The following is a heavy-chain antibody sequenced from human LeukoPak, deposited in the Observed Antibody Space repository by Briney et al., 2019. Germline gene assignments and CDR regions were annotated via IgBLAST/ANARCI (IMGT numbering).Heavy chain of an antibody. CDR3: AGDGYSSGWSFDY. J-gene: IGHJ4*02. V-gene: IGHV3-23*01. D-gene: IGHD6-19*01. Sequence: GGSLRLSCAASGFTFSSNAMSWVRQAPGKGLEWVSGISGSGGSTYYADSVKGRFTISRDNSKNTLYLQMNSLRAEDTAVYYCAGDGYSSGWSFDYWGQGTLVTVSS. CDR2: ISGSGGST. CDR1: GFTFSSNA.